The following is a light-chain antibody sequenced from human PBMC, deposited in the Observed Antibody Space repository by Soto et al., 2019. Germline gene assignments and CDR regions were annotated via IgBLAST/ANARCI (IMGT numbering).Light chain of an antibody. CDR2: EGT. CDR1: TSDVGGYNL. J-gene: IGLJ1*01. V-gene: IGLV2-23*01. CDR3: CSYASSSSYV. Sequence: QSVLTQPASVSGSPGQSITISCSGTTSDVGGYNLVSWYQQHTAKAPKLLIYEGTQRPSGVSSRFSGSKSGNTASLTISGLQAEDEADYYCCSYASSSSYVFGNGTKGTVL.